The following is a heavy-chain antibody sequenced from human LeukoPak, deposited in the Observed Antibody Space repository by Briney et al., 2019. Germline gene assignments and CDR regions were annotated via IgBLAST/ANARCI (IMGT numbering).Heavy chain of an antibody. CDR3: ANRRLRGAFDI. CDR1: GFTFSNYW. Sequence: GGSLRLSCAASGFTFSNYWMRWVRQAPGKGLEWVSAISGSGGSTYYADSVKGRFTISRDNSKNTLYLQMNSLRAEDTAVYYCANRRLRGAFDIWGQGTMVTVSS. D-gene: IGHD3-16*01. CDR2: ISGSGGST. J-gene: IGHJ3*02. V-gene: IGHV3-23*01.